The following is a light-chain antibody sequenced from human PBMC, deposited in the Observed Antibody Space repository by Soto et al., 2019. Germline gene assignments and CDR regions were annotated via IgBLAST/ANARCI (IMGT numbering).Light chain of an antibody. CDR2: KAS. Sequence: DIQMTQSPSTLSASVGDRVTITCRASQTINSWLAWYQQKPGEAPKLLIYKASTLPTGVPSRFSGSGSGTEFTLPISCLQPDDFATYYCQQYNSYSSLTFGGGTKVEIK. J-gene: IGKJ4*01. V-gene: IGKV1-5*03. CDR3: QQYNSYSSLT. CDR1: QTINSW.